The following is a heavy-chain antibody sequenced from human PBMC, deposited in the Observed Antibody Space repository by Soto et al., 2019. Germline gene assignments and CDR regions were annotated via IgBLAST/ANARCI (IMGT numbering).Heavy chain of an antibody. CDR2: IIPIFNTA. CDR3: ARQTVSSGWHYGNWFDP. CDR1: GGTFSTFG. D-gene: IGHD6-19*01. Sequence: ASVKVSCKVSGGTFSTFGISWVRQAPGQGLEWMGGIIPIFNTAKYAQKFQGRVTITADKSTSTVHMELSSLRSEDTAVYYCARQTVSSGWHYGNWFDPWGQGTLVTVSS. V-gene: IGHV1-69*06. J-gene: IGHJ5*02.